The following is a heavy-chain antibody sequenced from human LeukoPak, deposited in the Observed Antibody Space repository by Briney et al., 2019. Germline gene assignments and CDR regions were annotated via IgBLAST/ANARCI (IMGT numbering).Heavy chain of an antibody. D-gene: IGHD5-12*01. CDR1: GYTFTSYY. CDR3: ARDYKWLRDSPSFDY. V-gene: IGHV1-46*01. J-gene: IGHJ4*02. CDR2: INPSGGST. Sequence: ASVKVSCKASGYTFTSYYMHWVRQAPGQGLEWMGIINPSGGSTSYAQKFQGRVTMTRDTSTSTVYMELSSLRSEDTAVYYCARDYKWLRDSPSFDYWGQGTLVTVSS.